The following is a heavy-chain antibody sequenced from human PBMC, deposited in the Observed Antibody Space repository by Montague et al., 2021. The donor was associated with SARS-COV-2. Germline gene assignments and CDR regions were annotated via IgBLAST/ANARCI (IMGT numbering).Heavy chain of an antibody. Sequence: SLRLSCAASGFTFSSYSMNWVRQAPGMGLEWVSSISSSSSYIYYADSVKGRFTISRDNAKNSLYLQMNSLRAEDTAVYYCASYQNYYYYYGMDVWGQGTTVTVSS. CDR1: GFTFSSYS. CDR2: ISSSSSYI. CDR3: ASYQNYYYYYGMDV. J-gene: IGHJ6*02. D-gene: IGHD2-2*01. V-gene: IGHV3-21*01.